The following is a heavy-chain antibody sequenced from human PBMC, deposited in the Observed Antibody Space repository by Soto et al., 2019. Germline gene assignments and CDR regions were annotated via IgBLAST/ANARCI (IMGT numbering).Heavy chain of an antibody. V-gene: IGHV3-9*01. CDR3: VKDESINWYSGHFRH. J-gene: IGHJ1*01. Sequence: EVQLVESGGGLVQPGRSLRLSCAASGFTFDDYAMHWVRQVPGKGLEWVSGINWNSGSIGYGDSVKGRFAISRDNAKNSQHLQMNRLSAEDTAFYYCVKDESINWYSGHFRHWGQGNLVTVSS. CDR2: INWNSGSI. D-gene: IGHD6-13*01. CDR1: GFTFDDYA.